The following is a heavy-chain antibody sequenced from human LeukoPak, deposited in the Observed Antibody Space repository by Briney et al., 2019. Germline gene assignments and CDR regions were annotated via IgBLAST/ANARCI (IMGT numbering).Heavy chain of an antibody. CDR2: ISYDGSKK. CDR1: GFSFSSYG. V-gene: IGHV3-30*18. Sequence: PGRSLRLSCAAFGFSFSSYGMHWVRQAPGKGLEWVAFISYDGSKKYYADSVKGRFTISRDNSKNTLYLQMDSLTSADTAVSHCAKDRMALLLLPQACDSWGQGTLVTVSS. J-gene: IGHJ4*02. D-gene: IGHD2-21*02. CDR3: AKDRMALLLLPQACDS.